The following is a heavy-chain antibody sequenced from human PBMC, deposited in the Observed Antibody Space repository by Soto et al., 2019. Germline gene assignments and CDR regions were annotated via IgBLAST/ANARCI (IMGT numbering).Heavy chain of an antibody. V-gene: IGHV4-39*01. J-gene: IGHJ6*03. D-gene: IGHD3-16*01. CDR3: ARLGGRINYYYMEG. Sequence: QLQLQESGPGLVKPAETLSVTCTVSGGPISSSNHYWGWIRQPPGKGLEWIGSIYYIGSTYYNTSPQTRVTISVDTLKNKFTLKVRSVTAADTAVYFCARLGGRINYYYMEGGGKGTKVTVSS. CDR1: GGPISSSNHY. CDR2: IYYIGST.